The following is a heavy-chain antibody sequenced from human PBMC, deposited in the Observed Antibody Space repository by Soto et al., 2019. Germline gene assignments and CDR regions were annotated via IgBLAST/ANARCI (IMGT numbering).Heavy chain of an antibody. D-gene: IGHD6-6*01. V-gene: IGHV1-18*04. CDR2: ISAYNGNK. CDR1: GYMFTTYG. J-gene: IGHJ4*02. Sequence: QVQLVQSGGEVKKPGASVEVSCRTSGYMFTTYGMSWVRQAPGQGLEWMAWISAYNGNKKYAQKFHGRVTMTTATSTSTVSLELRNLTSDDTGTYFCARTGGGMAARPLEYWGQGTLVTVSS. CDR3: ARTGGGMAARPLEY.